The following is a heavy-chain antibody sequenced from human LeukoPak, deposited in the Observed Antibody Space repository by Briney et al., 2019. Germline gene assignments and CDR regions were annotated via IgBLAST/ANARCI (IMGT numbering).Heavy chain of an antibody. Sequence: GGSLRLSCSASGFTFSDYDMNWVRQAPGKGLEWVSSISYLSSHVYYGDSVKGRFSISRDNAKNSLYLQMSSLGAEDTAIYYCGRAFPPLRTSSAGDLWGQGILVTVSS. CDR3: GRAFPPLRTSSAGDL. V-gene: IGHV3-21*01. CDR2: ISYLSSHV. J-gene: IGHJ4*02. D-gene: IGHD3-16*01. CDR1: GFTFSDYD.